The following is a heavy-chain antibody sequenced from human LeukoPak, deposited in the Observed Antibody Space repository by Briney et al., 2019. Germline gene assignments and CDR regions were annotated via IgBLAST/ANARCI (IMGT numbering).Heavy chain of an antibody. V-gene: IGHV3-23*01. D-gene: IGHD4-11*01. CDR3: TRNDYPYYYDS. J-gene: IGHJ4*02. CDR1: GFTFTCCA. Sequence: GGSLRLSCAASGFTFTCCAMSWVRQAPGRGLEWVSTIGASGGTTYYADSVKGRFTISGDNSQSTLYLQMSSLRAEDSAVYYCTRNDYPYYYDSWGQGTLVTVSS. CDR2: IGASGGTT.